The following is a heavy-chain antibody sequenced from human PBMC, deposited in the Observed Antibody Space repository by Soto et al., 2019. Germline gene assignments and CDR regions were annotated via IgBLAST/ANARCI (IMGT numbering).Heavy chain of an antibody. J-gene: IGHJ3*02. V-gene: IGHV3-48*02. Sequence: GGSLRLSCAASGFTFSAFSINWVRQAPGKGLEWVSYITGTSSPIYYADSVKGRFTVSRDNAKNSVYLQMSSLRDEDTAVYHCARDTRISHSFDIWGPGTKVTVSS. CDR3: ARDTRISHSFDI. CDR1: GFTFSAFS. CDR2: ITGTSSPI.